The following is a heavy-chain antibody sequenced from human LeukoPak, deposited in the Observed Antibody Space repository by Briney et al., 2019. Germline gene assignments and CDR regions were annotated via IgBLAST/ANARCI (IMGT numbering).Heavy chain of an antibody. V-gene: IGHV1-18*01. CDR3: ARDRYEWKLAGSGMEV. CDR1: GYTFTSYG. CDR2: ISAYNGNT. Sequence: GASVEVSCKASGYTFTSYGITWVRQAPGQGLEWMGWISAYNGNTNYAQKLQGRVTMTTDTSTNTAYMELRSLRSDDTAVYYCARDRYEWKLAGSGMEVWGQGTTVTVSS. J-gene: IGHJ6*02. D-gene: IGHD1-26*01.